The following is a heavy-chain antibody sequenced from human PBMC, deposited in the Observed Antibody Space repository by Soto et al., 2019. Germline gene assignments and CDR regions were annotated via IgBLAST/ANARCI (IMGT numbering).Heavy chain of an antibody. Sequence: LGESLKISCKGSGYSFSNYWISWVRQMPGKGLEWMGRIDPSDSYTSYSPSFRGHVTISADKSISTAYLQWSSLKASDTAMYYCASWAPFTSGWYVDDIWGQGSMVIVSS. CDR1: GYSFSNYW. D-gene: IGHD6-19*01. J-gene: IGHJ3*02. CDR3: ASWAPFTSGWYVDDI. V-gene: IGHV5-10-1*01. CDR2: IDPSDSYT.